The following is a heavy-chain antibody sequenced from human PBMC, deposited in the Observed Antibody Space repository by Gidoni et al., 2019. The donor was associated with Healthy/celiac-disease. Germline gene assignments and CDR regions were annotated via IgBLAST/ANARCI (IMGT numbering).Heavy chain of an antibody. CDR2: FIPLFGTA. J-gene: IGHJ4*02. CDR1: GGTFSSDA. Sequence: QVQLVQSGAEVKKPGSSVQVSCKASGGTFSSDAISWVRQAPGQGLEWMGGFIPLFGTANYAQKFPGRVKITADESTSTAYMELSSVRSGDTAVYYCAREPLGPVTTSTVGHYFDYWGQGTLVTVSS. D-gene: IGHD4-17*01. V-gene: IGHV1-69*01. CDR3: AREPLGPVTTSTVGHYFDY.